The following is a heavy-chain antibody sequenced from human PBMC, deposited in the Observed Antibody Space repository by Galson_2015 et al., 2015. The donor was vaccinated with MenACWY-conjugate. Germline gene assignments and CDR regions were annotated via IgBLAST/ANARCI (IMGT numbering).Heavy chain of an antibody. J-gene: IGHJ4*02. CDR1: VASISTDY. D-gene: IGHD6-19*01. CDR2: IHYSGST. Sequence: TCSVSVASISTDYWSWIRQPPGKGLEWIGYIHYSGSTKYNPSLKTRITMSLDTSENQFSLKLSSVTAADTAVYYCARWVAVKMIEYCGQGTLVTVSS. CDR3: ARWVAVKMIEY. V-gene: IGHV4-59*01.